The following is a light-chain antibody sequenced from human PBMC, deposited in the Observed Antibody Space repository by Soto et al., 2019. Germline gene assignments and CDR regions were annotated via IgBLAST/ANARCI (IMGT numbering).Light chain of an antibody. CDR1: QSVSSSY. CDR3: QQYGSSPLA. J-gene: IGKJ4*01. Sequence: EIVLTQSPGTLSLSPGERATLSCRASQSVSSSYLAWYQQKPGQAPRLLIYGASSMATGIPDRFSGSGSGTDFTLTISRLEPEYSAVYYCQQYGSSPLAFGGGTKVEIK. V-gene: IGKV3-20*01. CDR2: GAS.